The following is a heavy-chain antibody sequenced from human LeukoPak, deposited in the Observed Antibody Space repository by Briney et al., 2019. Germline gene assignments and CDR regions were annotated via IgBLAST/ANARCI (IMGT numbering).Heavy chain of an antibody. CDR3: ARLQVHCGGDCYTRWFDP. CDR1: GGSVSSYY. D-gene: IGHD2-21*02. Sequence: TSETLSLNCTVSGGSVSSYYWSWIGQPPGKGLEWIAYIYYSGSTKYNPSLKSRVTISLHRSKNQFSLKLRSVTAADTAVYYCARLQVHCGGDCYTRWFDPWGQGALVTLSS. V-gene: IGHV4-59*08. J-gene: IGHJ5*02. CDR2: IYYSGST.